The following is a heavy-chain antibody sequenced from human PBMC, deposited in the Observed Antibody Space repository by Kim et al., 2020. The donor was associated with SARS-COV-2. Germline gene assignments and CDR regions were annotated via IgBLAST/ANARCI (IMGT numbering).Heavy chain of an antibody. CDR2: MDRGGVT. CDR3: VRSKGTYFDD. D-gene: IGHD3-10*01. V-gene: IGHV3-53*01. J-gene: IGHJ4*02. Sequence: GGSLRLSCAGSGFTVSSSYMSWVRQAPGKGLESVSVMDRGGVTSYTDSVKGRFAISGDVSKNILYLQMYNLRSEDTARDSCVRSKGTYFDDWGQGTLVTVSS. CDR1: GFTVSSSY.